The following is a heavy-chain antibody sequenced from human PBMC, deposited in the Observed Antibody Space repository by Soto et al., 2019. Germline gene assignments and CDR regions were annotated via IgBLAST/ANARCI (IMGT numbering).Heavy chain of an antibody. V-gene: IGHV4-39*07. Sequence: SETLSLTCTVSGGSISSGGYSWSWIRQPPGKGLEWIGEINHSGSTNYNPSLKSRVTISVDTSKNQFSLKLSSVTAADTAVYYCARGRITMVRGRNWFDPWGQGTLVTVSS. CDR2: INHSGST. CDR1: GGSISSGGYS. CDR3: ARGRITMVRGRNWFDP. D-gene: IGHD3-10*01. J-gene: IGHJ5*02.